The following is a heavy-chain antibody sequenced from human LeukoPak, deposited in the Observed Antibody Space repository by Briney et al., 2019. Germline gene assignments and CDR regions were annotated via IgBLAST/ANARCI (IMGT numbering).Heavy chain of an antibody. J-gene: IGHJ4*02. CDR1: GSGFIFSNYG. CDR2: ISGSGAST. CDR3: ARDFEFGSAAGTPN. D-gene: IGHD6-13*01. Sequence: PGGSLRLSCAASGSGFIFSNYGMRWVRQAPGKGLEWVSAISGSGASTYYADSVKGRFTISRDNAKNSLYLQMNSLRAEDTAVYYCARDFEFGSAAGTPNWGQGTLVTVSS. V-gene: IGHV3-21*01.